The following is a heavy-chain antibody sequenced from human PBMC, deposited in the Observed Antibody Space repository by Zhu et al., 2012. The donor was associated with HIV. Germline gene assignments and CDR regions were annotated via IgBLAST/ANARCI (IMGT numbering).Heavy chain of an antibody. CDR1: GGSINSNSYY. V-gene: IGHV4-39*01. J-gene: IGHJ4*02. D-gene: IGHD2-2*01. CDR3: ARQEPSDIVVVPA. CDR2: IYYSGST. Sequence: QVQLQESGPGLVKPSETLSLICTVSGGSINSNSYYWGWIRQPPGKGLEWIGSIYYSGSTYYNPSLKSRVTVSVDASKNQFSLKLSSVTAADTAVYYCARQEPSDIVVVPAWGQGTLVTVSS.